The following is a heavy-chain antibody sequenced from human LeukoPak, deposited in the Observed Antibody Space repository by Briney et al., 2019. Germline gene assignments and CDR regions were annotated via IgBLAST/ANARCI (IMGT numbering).Heavy chain of an antibody. J-gene: IGHJ4*02. V-gene: IGHV3-64*01. Sequence: PGGSLRLSCAASGFTFSSYAMHWDRQAPGKGIEYVLAISSNGGSTYYANSVKGRFTISRDNCKNTLYLQMGSLRAEDMAVYYCARDQGSGWYPFDYWGQGTLVTVSS. CDR1: GFTFSSYA. D-gene: IGHD6-19*01. CDR3: ARDQGSGWYPFDY. CDR2: ISSNGGST.